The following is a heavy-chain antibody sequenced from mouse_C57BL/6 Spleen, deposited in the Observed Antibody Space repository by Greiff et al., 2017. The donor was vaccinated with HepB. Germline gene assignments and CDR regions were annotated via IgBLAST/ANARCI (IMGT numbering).Heavy chain of an antibody. J-gene: IGHJ1*03. V-gene: IGHV7-3*01. CDR3: ARYRLLLGWYFDV. Sequence: EVMLVESGGGLVQPGGSLSLSCAASGFTFTDYYMSWVRQPPGKALEWLGFIRNKANGYTTEYSASVKGRFTISRDNSQSILYLQMNALRAEDSATYYWARYRLLLGWYFDVWGTGTTVTVSS. D-gene: IGHD2-3*01. CDR2: IRNKANGYTT. CDR1: GFTFTDYY.